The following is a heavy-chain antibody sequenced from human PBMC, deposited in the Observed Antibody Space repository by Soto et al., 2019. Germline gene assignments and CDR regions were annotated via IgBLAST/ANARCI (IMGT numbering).Heavy chain of an antibody. Sequence: LSLTCTASGGSMSSGGYYWSWIRQHPGKGLEWIGYIYYSGSTYYNPSLKSRVTISVDTSKNEFSLKLNSVTGADTAVYYCARVGAIAPAVLNWLDPWGQGTLVTVSS. D-gene: IGHD6-13*01. CDR3: ARVGAIAPAVLNWLDP. CDR2: IYYSGST. CDR1: GGSMSSGGYY. J-gene: IGHJ5*02. V-gene: IGHV4-31*03.